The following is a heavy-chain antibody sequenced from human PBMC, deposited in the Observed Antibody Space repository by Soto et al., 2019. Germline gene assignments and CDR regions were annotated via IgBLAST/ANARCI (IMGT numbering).Heavy chain of an antibody. Sequence: SVKVSCKASGGTFSSHSINWVRQAPGQGLEWMGGIITPFGTSNYAQNFQGRVTITADQSTSTAYMELNSLTSDDTAVYYCAREVGYGDFSAALLDWGQGTLVTVSS. CDR2: IITPFGTS. V-gene: IGHV1-69*13. CDR3: AREVGYGDFSAALLD. D-gene: IGHD2-21*02. J-gene: IGHJ4*02. CDR1: GGTFSSHS.